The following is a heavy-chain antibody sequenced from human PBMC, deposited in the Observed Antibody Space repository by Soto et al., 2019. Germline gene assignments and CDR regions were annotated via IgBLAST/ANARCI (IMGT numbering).Heavy chain of an antibody. CDR3: AKNGPDVVVPADPYYYYMDV. J-gene: IGHJ6*03. D-gene: IGHD2-2*01. CDR1: GFTFSSYA. CDR2: ISGSGGST. V-gene: IGHV3-23*01. Sequence: PGGSLRLSCAASGFTFSSYAMSWVRQAPGKGLEWVSAISGSGGSTYYADSVKGRFTISRDNSKNTLYLQMNSLRAEDTAVYYCAKNGPDVVVPADPYYYYMDVWGKGTTVTVSS.